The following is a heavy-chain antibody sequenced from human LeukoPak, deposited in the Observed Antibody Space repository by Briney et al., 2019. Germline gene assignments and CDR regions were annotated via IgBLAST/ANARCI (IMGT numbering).Heavy chain of an antibody. V-gene: IGHV3-23*01. CDR3: ARDSSMLRGPLVIYYFDF. D-gene: IGHD3-10*01. J-gene: IGHJ4*02. CDR1: GFAFSGFG. Sequence: PGGSLRLSCAASGFAFSGFGMSWVRQAPGKGLEWVATISHDSIGTHYIDSVKGRFRISRDNNEGTLDLQMNSQRVEDTAIYYCARDSSMLRGPLVIYYFDFWGQGTLVTVSS. CDR2: ISHDSIGT.